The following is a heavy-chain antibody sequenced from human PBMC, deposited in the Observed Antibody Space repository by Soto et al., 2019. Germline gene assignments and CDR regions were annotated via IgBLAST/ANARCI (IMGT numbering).Heavy chain of an antibody. V-gene: IGHV3-30*18. CDR2: ISYDGSNK. D-gene: IGHD5-12*01. CDR3: AKVFGGYGIDY. J-gene: IGHJ4*02. CDR1: GFTFSSYG. Sequence: PGGSLRLSCAASGFTFSSYGMHWVRQAPGKGLEWVAVISYDGSNKYYADSVKGRFTISRDNSKNTLYLQMNSLRAEDTAVYYCAKVFGGYGIDYWGQGTLVTVSS.